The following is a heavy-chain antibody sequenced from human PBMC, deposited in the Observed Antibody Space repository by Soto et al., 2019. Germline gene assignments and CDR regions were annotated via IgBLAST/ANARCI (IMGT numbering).Heavy chain of an antibody. V-gene: IGHV3-13*01. J-gene: IGHJ5*02. CDR2: IGTAGDT. Sequence: EVQLVESGGGLVQPGGSLRLSCAASGFTFSSYDMHWVRQATGKGMEWVSAIGTAGDTYYPGSVKGRFTISRENAKNSLYLQMNSLRAEDTAVYYCARRRYDFWSGENWFDPWGPGTLVTVSS. CDR3: ARRRYDFWSGENWFDP. CDR1: GFTFSSYD. D-gene: IGHD3-3*01.